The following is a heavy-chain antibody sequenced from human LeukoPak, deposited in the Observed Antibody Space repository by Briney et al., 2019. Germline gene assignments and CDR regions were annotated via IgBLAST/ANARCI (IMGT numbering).Heavy chain of an antibody. D-gene: IGHD4-11*01. Sequence: GESLKISCKGSGSPFTSYWIGWGRQLPGKGLELMGIIYPGDSDTRYSPSFQGQVSISADKSTTTAYLHWTSLKASDTAIYYCARQYSNRYFDVWGRGTLVTVSS. CDR1: GSPFTSYW. J-gene: IGHJ2*01. V-gene: IGHV5-51*01. CDR3: ARQYSNRYFDV. CDR2: IYPGDSDT.